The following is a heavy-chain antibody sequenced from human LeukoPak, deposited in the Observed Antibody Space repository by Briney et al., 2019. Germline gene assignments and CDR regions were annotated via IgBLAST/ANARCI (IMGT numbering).Heavy chain of an antibody. CDR2: IYSGGST. CDR3: ARRPVEGGGGYDY. D-gene: IGHD3-16*01. V-gene: IGHV3-53*01. CDR1: GFTVSSNY. J-gene: IGHJ4*02. Sequence: PGGSLRLSCAASGFTVSSNYMSWVRQAPGKGLEWVSVIYSGGSTYYADSVKGRLTISRDNSKNTLYLQMNSLRAEDTAVYYCARRPVEGGGGYDYWGQGTLVTVSS.